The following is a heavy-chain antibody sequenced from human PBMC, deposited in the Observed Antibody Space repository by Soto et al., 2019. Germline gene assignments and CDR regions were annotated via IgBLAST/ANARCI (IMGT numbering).Heavy chain of an antibody. V-gene: IGHV4-4*02. D-gene: IGHD4-17*01. CDR2: IYHSGST. CDR1: GGSISSSNW. CDR3: ARVHYGDYDFGH. J-gene: IGHJ1*01. Sequence: QVQLQESGPGLVKPSGTLSLTCAVSGGSISSSNWWSWVRQPPGKGIEWIGEIYHSGSTNYNPSLTGRVTISVDKSKKQFCLKLSSVTAADAAVYYCARVHYGDYDFGHWGQGTLVTVSS.